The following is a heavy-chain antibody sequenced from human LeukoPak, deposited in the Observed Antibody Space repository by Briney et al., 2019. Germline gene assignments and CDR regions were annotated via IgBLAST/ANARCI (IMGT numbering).Heavy chain of an antibody. J-gene: IGHJ6*03. CDR2: INHSGST. CDR1: GGSFSGYY. CDR3: AGRGSSHFYYYYYMGV. Sequence: PSETLSLTCAVYGGSFSGYYWSWIRQPPGKGLEWIGEINHSGSTNYNPSLKSRVTLSVDTSKNQFSLKLSSVTAADTAVYHCAGRGSSHFYYYYYMGVWGKGTPVTVSS. D-gene: IGHD6-6*01. V-gene: IGHV4-34*01.